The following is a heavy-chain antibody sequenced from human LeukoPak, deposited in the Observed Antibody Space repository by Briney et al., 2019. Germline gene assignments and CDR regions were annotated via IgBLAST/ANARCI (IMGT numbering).Heavy chain of an antibody. CDR1: GASISSYY. CDR3: AAQGSSWDAFDI. J-gene: IGHJ3*02. D-gene: IGHD6-13*01. Sequence: SETLSLTCSGSGASISSYYWSWVRQPPGKSLEWIGYIHSSGSTNYSPSLKSRVTISVDTSKNQFSLKLSSLTAADTAVYYCAAQGSSWDAFDIWGRGTMVTVSS. CDR2: IHSSGST. V-gene: IGHV4-59*01.